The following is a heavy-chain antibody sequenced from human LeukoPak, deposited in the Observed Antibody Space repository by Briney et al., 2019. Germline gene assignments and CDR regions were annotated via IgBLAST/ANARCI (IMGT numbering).Heavy chain of an antibody. CDR2: ISSSSSCI. V-gene: IGHV3-21*01. D-gene: IGHD5-24*01. CDR3: ARDYTWLQWSDAFDI. J-gene: IGHJ3*02. CDR1: GFTFSSYS. Sequence: PGGSLRPSCAASGFTFSSYSMNWVRQAPGKGLEWVSSISSSSSCIYYADSVKGRFTISRDNAKNSLYLQMNSLRAEDTAVYYCARDYTWLQWSDAFDIWGQGTMVTVSS.